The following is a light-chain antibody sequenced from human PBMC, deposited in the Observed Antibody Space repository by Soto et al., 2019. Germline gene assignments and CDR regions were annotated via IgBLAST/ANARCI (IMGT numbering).Light chain of an antibody. J-gene: IGKJ4*01. Sequence: EIVVTQSPATLSLSPGERATLSCRASQSISSYLAWYQQKPGQAPRLLIYDASNRATGIPARFSGSGSGTDFTLTISSLEVEDFAVYYCQLRSTWPLTFGGGTKVEIK. CDR3: QLRSTWPLT. V-gene: IGKV3-11*01. CDR2: DAS. CDR1: QSISSY.